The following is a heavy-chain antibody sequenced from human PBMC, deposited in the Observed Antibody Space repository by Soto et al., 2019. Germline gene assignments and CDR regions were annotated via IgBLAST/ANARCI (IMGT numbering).Heavy chain of an antibody. D-gene: IGHD2-15*01. J-gene: IGHJ4*02. CDR3: VKQAHGLDGVAFDY. V-gene: IGHV3-64D*06. CDR1: GFTFSMFS. CDR2: VSTSGRST. Sequence: GGSLRLSCSASGFTFSMFSMHWVRQVPGKGLEAISAVSTSGRSTYYADSVKDRFTISRDNSKNTLFLQMGSLRPEDTAIYYCVKQAHGLDGVAFDYWGQGTQVTVSS.